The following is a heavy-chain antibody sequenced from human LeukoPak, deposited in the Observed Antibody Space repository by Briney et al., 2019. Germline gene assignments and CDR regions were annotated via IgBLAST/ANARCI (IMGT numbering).Heavy chain of an antibody. J-gene: IGHJ5*02. CDR1: GGSISSGGYY. CDR3: ARDRIKYCSSTSCYEYWFDP. Sequence: SETLSLTCTVSGGSISSGGYYWSWIRQPPGKGLEWIGYIYHSGSTYYNPSLKSRVTISVDRSKNQFSLKLSSVTAADTAVYYCARDRIKYCSSTSCYEYWFDPWGQGTLVTVSS. CDR2: IYHSGST. V-gene: IGHV4-30-2*01. D-gene: IGHD2-2*01.